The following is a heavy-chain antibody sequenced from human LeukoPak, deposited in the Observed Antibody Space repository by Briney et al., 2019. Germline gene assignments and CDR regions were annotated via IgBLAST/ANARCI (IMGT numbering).Heavy chain of an antibody. CDR2: INYSGTT. V-gene: IGHV4-31*03. Sequence: SQTLSLTCTVSGGSITRGGFFWSWVRQHPGKALEWIVYINYSGTTFRNPSPQSRVSISVDTSKNQFSLNVSSMTVADTAVYFCAKDQSGGLDYWGQGSLVIVAS. D-gene: IGHD3-10*01. CDR1: GGSITRGGFF. J-gene: IGHJ4*02. CDR3: AKDQSGGLDY.